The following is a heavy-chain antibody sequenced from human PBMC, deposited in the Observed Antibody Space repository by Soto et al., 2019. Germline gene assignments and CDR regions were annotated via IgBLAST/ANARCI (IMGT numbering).Heavy chain of an antibody. V-gene: IGHV3-11*06. CDR1: GFTFSGYY. J-gene: IGHJ4*02. CDR2: IESSGTYT. CDR3: ARESAGFDS. Sequence: QVHLVESGGGLVKPGGSLRLSCAASGFTFSGYYMSWIRQAPGKGLEWISYIESSGTYTNYADSVKGRFTISRDNAKNSLYLQMKSLRAEDTAIYYCARESAGFDSWGQGTLVTVSA. D-gene: IGHD3-3*01.